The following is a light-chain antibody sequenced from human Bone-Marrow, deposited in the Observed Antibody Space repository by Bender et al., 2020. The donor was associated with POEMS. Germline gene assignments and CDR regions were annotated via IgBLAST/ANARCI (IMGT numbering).Light chain of an antibody. CDR2: DDS. CDR1: SIGIKS. J-gene: IGLJ1*01. Sequence: SYVLTQPPSVSVAPGQTARITCGGNSIGIKSVHWYHQKPGQAPVLVVYDDSDRPSGIPERFSGSNFGNTATLTISRVEAGYEADYYCQVWDSSLFYVFGTGTKVTVL. CDR3: QVWDSSLFYV. V-gene: IGLV3-21*02.